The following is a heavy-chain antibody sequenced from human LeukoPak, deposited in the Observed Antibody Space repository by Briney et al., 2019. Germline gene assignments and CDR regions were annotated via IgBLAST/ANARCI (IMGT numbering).Heavy chain of an antibody. CDR2: ISYDGGSE. V-gene: IGHV3-30*18. CDR3: AKKGVLGRFLEWSESHYYYYMDV. D-gene: IGHD3-3*01. CDR1: GFTFSSYG. Sequence: PGGSLRLSCAASGFTFSSYGIHWVRQAPGKGLEWVAVISYDGGSEYYGDSVKGRFTISRDNSKNTLYLQMNSLRAEDTAVYYCAKKGVLGRFLEWSESHYYYYMDVWGKGTTVTVSS. J-gene: IGHJ6*03.